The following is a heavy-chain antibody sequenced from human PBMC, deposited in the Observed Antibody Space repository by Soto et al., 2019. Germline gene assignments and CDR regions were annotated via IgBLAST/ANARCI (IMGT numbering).Heavy chain of an antibody. CDR1: GGSISSSSYY. D-gene: IGHD3-16*02. J-gene: IGHJ4*02. CDR3: ARAEYYDYVWGSYRQYYFDY. V-gene: IGHV4-39*01. Sequence: PSETLSLTCTVSGGSISSSSYYWGWIRQPPGKGLEWIGSIYYSGSTYYNPSLKSRVTISVDTSKNQFSLKLSSVTAADTAVYYCARAEYYDYVWGSYRQYYFDYWGQGTLVTVSS. CDR2: IYYSGST.